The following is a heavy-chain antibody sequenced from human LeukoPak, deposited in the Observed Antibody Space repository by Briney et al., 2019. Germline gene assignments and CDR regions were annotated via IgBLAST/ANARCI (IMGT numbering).Heavy chain of an antibody. CDR3: ARDYGGSSGWFDP. CDR1: GYTFTSYD. Sequence: ASVKVSCKASGYTFTSYDINWVRQATGQGLEWMGWMSPNSDNTGYAQKFQGRVTFTRDTSISTAYMELRSLTSEDTAVYYCARDYGGSSGWFDPWGQGTLVSVSS. CDR2: MSPNSDNT. J-gene: IGHJ5*02. D-gene: IGHD4-23*01. V-gene: IGHV1-8*01.